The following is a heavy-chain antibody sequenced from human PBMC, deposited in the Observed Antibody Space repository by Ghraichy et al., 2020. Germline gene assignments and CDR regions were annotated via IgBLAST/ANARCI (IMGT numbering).Heavy chain of an antibody. Sequence: SETLSLTCAVYGGSFSGYYWSWIRQPPGKGLEWIGEINHSGSTNYNPSLKSRVTISVDTSKNQFSLKLSSVTAADTAVYYCARVGTVTTNDYWGQGTLVTVSS. D-gene: IGHD4-17*01. CDR2: INHSGST. CDR3: ARVGTVTTNDY. CDR1: GGSFSGYY. J-gene: IGHJ4*02. V-gene: IGHV4-34*01.